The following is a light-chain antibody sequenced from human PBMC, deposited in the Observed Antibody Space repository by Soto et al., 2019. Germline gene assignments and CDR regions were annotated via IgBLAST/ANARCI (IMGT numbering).Light chain of an antibody. CDR3: QQYGSSVYT. Sequence: EIVLTQSPGTLSLSPGERATLSCRASQSVSSSYLAWYQQKPGQAPRLLMYGASSRATGIPDRFSGSGSGTEFSLTISRLEPEDFAVYYCQQYGSSVYTFGQGTKLEIK. CDR2: GAS. V-gene: IGKV3-20*01. J-gene: IGKJ2*01. CDR1: QSVSSSY.